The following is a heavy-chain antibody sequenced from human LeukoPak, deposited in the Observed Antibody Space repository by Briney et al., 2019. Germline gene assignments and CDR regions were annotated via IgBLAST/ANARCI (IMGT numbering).Heavy chain of an antibody. D-gene: IGHD4-23*01. CDR3: ARDSGGRFAPVFWFDP. J-gene: IGHJ5*02. Sequence: SVKVSCKASGGTFSSYAISWVRQAPGQGLEWMGRIIPILGIANYAQKFQGRVRITADKSTSTAYMELSSLRSEDTAVYYYARDSGGRFAPVFWFDPWGQGTLVTVSS. V-gene: IGHV1-69*04. CDR2: IIPILGIA. CDR1: GGTFSSYA.